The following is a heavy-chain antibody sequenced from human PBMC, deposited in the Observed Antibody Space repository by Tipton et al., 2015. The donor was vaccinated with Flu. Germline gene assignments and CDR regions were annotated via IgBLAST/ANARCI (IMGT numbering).Heavy chain of an antibody. Sequence: LRLSCTVSGGSISSSSYYWSWIRQPPGKGLEWIGYIYYSGSANYNPSLKSRVTISVDTSKNQFSLKLSSVTAADTAVYYCARGENDGAASSWFDPWGQGTLVTVSS. D-gene: IGHD6-13*01. CDR3: ARGENDGAASSWFDP. V-gene: IGHV4-61*01. CDR1: GGSISSSSYY. J-gene: IGHJ5*02. CDR2: IYYSGSA.